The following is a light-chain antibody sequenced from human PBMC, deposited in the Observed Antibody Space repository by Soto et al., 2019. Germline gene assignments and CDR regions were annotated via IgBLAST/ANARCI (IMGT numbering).Light chain of an antibody. CDR3: QHYNNLPLT. V-gene: IGKV3-15*01. CDR2: GVS. Sequence: EIVMTQSPATLSVSPGEGATLSCRASQSVRSDLAWYQHKPGLAPRLLIYGVSTRATGIPDRFSGSGSGTEFTLSISSLQSEDSAIYYCQHYNNLPLTFGGGTKVDIK. J-gene: IGKJ4*01. CDR1: QSVRSD.